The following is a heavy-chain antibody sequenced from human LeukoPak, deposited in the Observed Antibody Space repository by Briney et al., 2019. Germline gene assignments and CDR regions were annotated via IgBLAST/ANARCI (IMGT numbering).Heavy chain of an antibody. CDR3: ARDVSTMVRGVIITNSWFDP. V-gene: IGHV4-59*01. D-gene: IGHD3-10*01. CDR1: GGSISRYY. Sequence: SETLSLTCTVSGGSISRYYWSWIRQPPGKGLEWIGYIYYSGSTNYNPSLKSRVTISVDTSKNQFSLKLSSVTAADTAVYYCARDVSTMVRGVIITNSWFDPWGQGTLVTVSS. CDR2: IYYSGST. J-gene: IGHJ5*02.